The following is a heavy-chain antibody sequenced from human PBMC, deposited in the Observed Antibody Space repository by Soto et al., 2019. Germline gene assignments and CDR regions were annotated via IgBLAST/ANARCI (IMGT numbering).Heavy chain of an antibody. CDR3: ASPPPYSSSWYFDY. V-gene: IGHV1-69*06. CDR2: IIPIFGTA. CDR1: GGTFSSYA. J-gene: IGHJ4*02. D-gene: IGHD6-13*01. Sequence: GASVKVSCKASGGTFSSYAISWVRQAPGQGLEWMGGIIPIFGTANYAQKFQGRVTITADKSTSTAYMELSSLRSEDTAVYYCASPPPYSSSWYFDYWGQGTLVTVSS.